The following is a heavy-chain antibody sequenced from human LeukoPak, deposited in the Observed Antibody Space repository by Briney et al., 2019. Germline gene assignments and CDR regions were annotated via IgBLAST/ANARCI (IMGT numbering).Heavy chain of an antibody. J-gene: IGHJ6*03. V-gene: IGHV4-39*02. CDR1: GGSISSSSYY. CDR3: ARLQTNRITGYYYMDV. D-gene: IGHD2-8*01. Sequence: SETLSLTCTVSGGSISSSSYYWGWIRQPPGKGLEWIGSIYYSGNTYYNPPLKSRVTISVDTSKNHFSLKLSSVTATDTAIYYCARLQTNRITGYYYMDVWGKGTTVTISS. CDR2: IYYSGNT.